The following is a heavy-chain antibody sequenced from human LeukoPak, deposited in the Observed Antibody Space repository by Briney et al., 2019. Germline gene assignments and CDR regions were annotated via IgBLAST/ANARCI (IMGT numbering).Heavy chain of an antibody. Sequence: LSGRSLRLSCAASGFTFSSYGMHWVRQAPGKGLEWVSAISGSGGSTYYADSVKGRFTISRDNSKNTLYLQMNSLRAEDTAVYYCAKDHQWLVRPSAIDYWGQGTLVTVSS. J-gene: IGHJ4*02. D-gene: IGHD6-19*01. V-gene: IGHV3-23*01. CDR3: AKDHQWLVRPSAIDY. CDR2: ISGSGGST. CDR1: GFTFSSYG.